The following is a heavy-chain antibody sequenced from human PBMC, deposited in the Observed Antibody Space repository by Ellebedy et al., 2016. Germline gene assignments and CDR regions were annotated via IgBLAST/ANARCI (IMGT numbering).Heavy chain of an antibody. CDR3: VTRHNGAFDL. D-gene: IGHD2-8*01. J-gene: IGHJ3*01. V-gene: IGHV3-53*01. CDR2: IYGGGDS. Sequence: GESLKISXKASGFSVSSNDMSWVRQAPGKGLELVSLIYGGGDSYYADSVKGRFTISRDNSKKTVYLQMSGLGVEDTAVYYCVTRHNGAFDLWGQGTMVTVSS. CDR1: GFSVSSND.